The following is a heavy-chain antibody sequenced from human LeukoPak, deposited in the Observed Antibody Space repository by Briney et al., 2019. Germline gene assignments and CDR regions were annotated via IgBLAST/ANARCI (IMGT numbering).Heavy chain of an antibody. V-gene: IGHV3-30*04. CDR2: ISYDGSNK. D-gene: IGHD2-21*01. CDR3: ARGRSIHLCDY. Sequence: GGSLRLSCAASGFTFSSYAMHWVRQAPGKGLEWVAVISYDGSNKYYADSVKGRFTISRDNSKNTLYLQMNSLRAEDTAVYYCARGRSIHLCDYWGQGTLVTVSS. CDR1: GFTFSSYA. J-gene: IGHJ4*02.